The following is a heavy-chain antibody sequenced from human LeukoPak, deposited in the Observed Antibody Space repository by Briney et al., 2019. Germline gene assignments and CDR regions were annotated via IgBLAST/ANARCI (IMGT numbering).Heavy chain of an antibody. CDR3: TRVAIAARRTNWFDP. Sequence: SGTLSLTCAVYGGSFSGYYWSWIRQPPGKGLEWIGEINHSGSTNYNPSLKSRVTISVDTSKNQFSLKLSSVTAADTAVYYCTRVAIAARRTNWFDPWGQGTLVTVSS. CDR2: INHSGST. V-gene: IGHV4-34*01. CDR1: GGSFSGYY. J-gene: IGHJ5*02. D-gene: IGHD6-6*01.